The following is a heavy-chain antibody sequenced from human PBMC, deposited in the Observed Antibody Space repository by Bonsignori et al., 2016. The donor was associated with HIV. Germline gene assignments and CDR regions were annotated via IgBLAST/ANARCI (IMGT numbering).Heavy chain of an antibody. CDR2: LNGHGADI. V-gene: IGHV3-23*01. Sequence: WIRQPPGKGLEWVSGLNGHGADINYAAFVRGRFTISRDNSKNILYLEMNSLRADDTAVYYCAKVNWVSQPGLGGWGQGTLVTVSS. J-gene: IGHJ4*02. CDR3: AKVNWVSQPGLGG. D-gene: IGHD6-19*01.